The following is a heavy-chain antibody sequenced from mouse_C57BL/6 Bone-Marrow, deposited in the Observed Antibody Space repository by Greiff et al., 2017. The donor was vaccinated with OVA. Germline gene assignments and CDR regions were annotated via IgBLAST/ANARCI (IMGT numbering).Heavy chain of an antibody. J-gene: IGHJ2*01. D-gene: IGHD1-1*01. V-gene: IGHV1-80*01. Sequence: QVQLQQSGAELVKPGASVKISCKASGYAFSSYWMNWVKQRPGKGLEWIGQIYPGDGDTNYNGKFKGKATLTADKSSSTAYMQLSSLTSEDSAVYFCARLGDYYGMYFDYWGQGTTLTVSS. CDR3: ARLGDYYGMYFDY. CDR1: GYAFSSYW. CDR2: IYPGDGDT.